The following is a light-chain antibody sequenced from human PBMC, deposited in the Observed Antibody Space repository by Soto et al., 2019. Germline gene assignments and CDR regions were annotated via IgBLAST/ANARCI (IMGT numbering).Light chain of an antibody. V-gene: IGKV4-1*01. Sequence: DIVMTQSPDSLAVSLGEWATINCKSNQSLLYSFNRKNYLAWYHQRPGQPPKLLISWASVRESGVPDRFSGSGSGTDFSLTISSLQAEDVGVYYCQQYYTSTLTFGRGTKVEV. CDR2: WAS. J-gene: IGKJ4*01. CDR3: QQYYTSTLT. CDR1: QSLLYSFNRKNY.